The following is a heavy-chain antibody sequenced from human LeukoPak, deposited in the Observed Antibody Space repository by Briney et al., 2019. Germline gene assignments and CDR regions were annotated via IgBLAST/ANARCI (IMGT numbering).Heavy chain of an antibody. V-gene: IGHV3-15*01. CDR2: IKSKTDGGTT. J-gene: IGHJ4*02. CDR3: TTDPVTTCD. CDR1: GFTFSNAW. D-gene: IGHD4-17*01. Sequence: GGSLRLSCAASGFTFSNAWMSWVCQAPGKGLEWAGRIKSKTDGGTTDYAAPVKGRFTISRDDSKNTLYLQVNSLKTEDTAVYYCTTDPVTTCDWGQGTLVTVSS.